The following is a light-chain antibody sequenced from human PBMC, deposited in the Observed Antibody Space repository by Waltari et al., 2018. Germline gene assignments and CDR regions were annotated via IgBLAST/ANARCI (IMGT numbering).Light chain of an antibody. J-gene: IGKJ1*01. Sequence: DIQMTQSPSTLSASIGDGVTITCRASQNISPWLAGYQQRPGKAPALLIYKTSTLHTGVPSRFSGGGSGTEFTLTINSLQADDFATYYCQQYTFWTWTFGQGTKVELK. V-gene: IGKV1-5*03. CDR1: QNISPW. CDR3: QQYTFWTWT. CDR2: KTS.